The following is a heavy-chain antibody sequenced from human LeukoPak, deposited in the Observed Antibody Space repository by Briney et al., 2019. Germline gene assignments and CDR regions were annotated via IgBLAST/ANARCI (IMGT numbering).Heavy chain of an antibody. Sequence: PSETLSLTCTVSGGSISSYYWSWIRQPPGKGLEWIGHIYYGGSTNYKPSLKSRVTMSVDTSKNQISLKVTSVTAADTAVYYCARRGVMGGFDLWGQGTMVTVSS. V-gene: IGHV4-59*01. J-gene: IGHJ3*01. CDR2: IYYGGST. CDR1: GGSISSYY. CDR3: ARRGVMGGFDL. D-gene: IGHD3-16*01.